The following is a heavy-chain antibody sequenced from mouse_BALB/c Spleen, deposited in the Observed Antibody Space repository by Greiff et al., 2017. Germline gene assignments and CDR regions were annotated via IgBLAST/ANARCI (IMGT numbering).Heavy chain of an antibody. CDR3: ARCGNYGGYAMDY. CDR2: IDPENGNT. CDR1: GYSFTSYY. V-gene: IGHV14-1*02. Sequence: EVQLQQSGPELMKPGASVKISCKASGYSFTSYYMHWVKQRPEQGLEWIGWIDPENGNTIYDPKFQGKASITADTSSNTAYLQLSSLTSEDTAVYYCARCGNYGGYAMDYWGQGTSVTVSS. J-gene: IGHJ4*01. D-gene: IGHD2-1*01.